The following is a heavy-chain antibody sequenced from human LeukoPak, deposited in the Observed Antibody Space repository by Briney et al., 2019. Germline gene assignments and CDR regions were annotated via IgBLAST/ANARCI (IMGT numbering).Heavy chain of an antibody. D-gene: IGHD4-17*01. CDR2: INPNSGST. J-gene: IGHJ3*02. CDR1: GYTFTGYY. V-gene: IGHV1-2*02. Sequence: ASVKVSCKASGYTFTGYYMHWVRQAPGQGLEWMGWINPNSGSTNYAQKFQGRVTMTRDTSISTAYMELSRLRSDDTAVYYCARGRAGLDYGDYWGVVDAFDIWGQGTMVTVSS. CDR3: ARGRAGLDYGDYWGVVDAFDI.